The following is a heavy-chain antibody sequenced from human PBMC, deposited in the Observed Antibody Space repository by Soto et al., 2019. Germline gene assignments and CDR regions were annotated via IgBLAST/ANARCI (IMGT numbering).Heavy chain of an antibody. CDR1: GYTFTSYA. D-gene: IGHD3-22*01. Sequence: ASVKVSCKASGYTFTSYAMNWVRQAPGQGLAWMGWINTNTGNPTYAQGFTGRFVFSLDTSVSTAYLQICSLKAEDTAVYYCARGQYYYDSSGYYYGWFDPWGQGTLVTVSS. V-gene: IGHV7-4-1*01. J-gene: IGHJ5*02. CDR3: ARGQYYYDSSGYYYGWFDP. CDR2: INTNTGNP.